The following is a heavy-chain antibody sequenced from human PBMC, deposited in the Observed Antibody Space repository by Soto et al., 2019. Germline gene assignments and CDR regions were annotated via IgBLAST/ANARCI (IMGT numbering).Heavy chain of an antibody. CDR3: AREFGQYGNYRFDP. CDR2: IWHDGNEK. D-gene: IGHD3-16*01. Sequence: QVQLVESGGGVVQPGRSLRLSCAASGFTFSDYGVHWVRQTPGKGLEWVAVIWHDGNEKYYADSAKGRFTVSRDNSKNTLYLQMNSLRAEDTALYYCAREFGQYGNYRFDPWGQGTLVAVSS. J-gene: IGHJ5*02. CDR1: GFTFSDYG. V-gene: IGHV3-33*01.